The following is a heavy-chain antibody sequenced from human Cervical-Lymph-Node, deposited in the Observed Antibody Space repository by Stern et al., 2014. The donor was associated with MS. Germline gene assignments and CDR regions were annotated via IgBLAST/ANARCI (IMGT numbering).Heavy chain of an antibody. J-gene: IGHJ3*02. CDR2: IRGKDKNYAT. V-gene: IGHV3-73*02. CDR3: SPASAI. Sequence: EVQLVESGGGLVQPGGSLKLSCVVSGLRFSDAAVHWVSQAPGKGLEWVGRIRGKDKNYATSYAASVKGRFTLSRSDSQNTAFLLMNSLKREDTAVYYCSPASAIWGQGTAVTVSS. CDR1: GLRFSDAA.